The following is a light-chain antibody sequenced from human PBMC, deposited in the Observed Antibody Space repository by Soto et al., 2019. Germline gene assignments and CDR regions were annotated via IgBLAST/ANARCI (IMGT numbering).Light chain of an antibody. CDR3: QQYGSSSRLT. V-gene: IGKV3-20*01. Sequence: TQAPAILSVSPGESFTLSCRASQSVSSNLASYQQKHGEAPRMLIYGASSSTTGIPDRFSGSGSGTDVTITISRRVHEDYAVYYCQQYGSSSRLTFGQGTRLEIK. CDR2: GAS. CDR1: QSVSSN. J-gene: IGKJ5*01.